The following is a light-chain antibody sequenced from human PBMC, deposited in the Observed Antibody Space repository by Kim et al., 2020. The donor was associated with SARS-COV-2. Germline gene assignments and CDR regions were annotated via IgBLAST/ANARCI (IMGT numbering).Light chain of an antibody. J-gene: IGLJ2*01. Sequence: ELTQPPSVSGTPGQRITISCSGSSTNIGANTVNWYQQLPGTAPKLLISRNNQRPSGVPDRISGSKSGTSASLAISGLQSDDEADYYCAAWDDSLNGHVVFGGGTQLTVL. CDR3: AAWDDSLNGHVV. CDR2: RNN. CDR1: STNIGANT. V-gene: IGLV1-44*01.